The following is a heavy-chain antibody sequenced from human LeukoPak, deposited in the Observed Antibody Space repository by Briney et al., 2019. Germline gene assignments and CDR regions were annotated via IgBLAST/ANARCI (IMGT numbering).Heavy chain of an antibody. CDR1: GFTFSSYS. CDR2: ISSSSSYI. Sequence: GGSLRLSCAASGFTFSSYSMNWVRQAPGKGLEWVSSISSSSSYIYYADSVKGRFTISRDNAKNSLYLQMNSLRVDDTAVYYCARDPQGSGTVENWFDPWGQGTLATVSS. CDR3: ARDPQGSGTVENWFDP. D-gene: IGHD3-10*01. J-gene: IGHJ5*02. V-gene: IGHV3-21*01.